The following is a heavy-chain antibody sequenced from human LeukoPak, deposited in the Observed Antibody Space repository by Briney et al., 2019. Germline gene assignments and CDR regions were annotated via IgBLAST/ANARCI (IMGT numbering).Heavy chain of an antibody. CDR1: GGTFSSYA. CDR3: ARGGYRGDAFDI. Sequence: ASVKVSCKASGGTFSSYAISWVREAPGQGLEWMGGIIPIFGTANYAQKFQGRVTITTDESTSTAYMELSSLRSEDTAVYYCARGGYRGDAFDIWGQGTMVTVSS. CDR2: IIPIFGTA. D-gene: IGHD1-26*01. V-gene: IGHV1-69*05. J-gene: IGHJ3*02.